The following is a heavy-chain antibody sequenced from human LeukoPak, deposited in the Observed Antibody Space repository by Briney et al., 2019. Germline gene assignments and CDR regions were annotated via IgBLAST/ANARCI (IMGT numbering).Heavy chain of an antibody. CDR1: ELNFKTHA. D-gene: IGHD3-16*02. J-gene: IGHJ4*02. CDR2: LSFDASGR. CDR3: ARDLQEISSFYFDY. Sequence: GGSLRLSCVVSELNFKTHAMHWVRHAPGKGLVWVAGLSFDASGRNYADSVKGRFTISRDNSKNTLYLQMHSLSPEDTAVYFCARDLQEISSFYFDYWGQGSLVTVSS. V-gene: IGHV3-30*04.